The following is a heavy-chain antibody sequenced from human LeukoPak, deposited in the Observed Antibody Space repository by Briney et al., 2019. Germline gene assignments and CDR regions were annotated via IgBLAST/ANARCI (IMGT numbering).Heavy chain of an antibody. V-gene: IGHV3-23*01. CDR3: AKPRAYSSGWDAFDI. CDR1: GFTFSSYA. CDR2: ISGSGGST. Sequence: GGSLRRSCAASGFTFSSYAMSWVRQAPGKGLEWVSAISGSGGSTYYADSVKGRFTISRDNSKNTLYLQMNSPRAEDTAVYYCAKPRAYSSGWDAFDIWGQGTMVTVSS. J-gene: IGHJ3*02. D-gene: IGHD6-19*01.